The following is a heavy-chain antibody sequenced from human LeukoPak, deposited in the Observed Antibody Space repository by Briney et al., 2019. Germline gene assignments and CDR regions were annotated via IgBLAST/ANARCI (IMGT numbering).Heavy chain of an antibody. Sequence: GGSLRLSCAASGFTFSSYAMSWVRQAPEKGLEWVATISGSGGGTYYADSVKGRFTISRDDSKNTLYLQMNSLRAEDTAVYYCAKRDSRALYNDYWGQGALVTVSS. CDR1: GFTFSSYA. D-gene: IGHD3-22*01. CDR2: ISGSGGGT. CDR3: AKRDSRALYNDY. V-gene: IGHV3-23*01. J-gene: IGHJ4*02.